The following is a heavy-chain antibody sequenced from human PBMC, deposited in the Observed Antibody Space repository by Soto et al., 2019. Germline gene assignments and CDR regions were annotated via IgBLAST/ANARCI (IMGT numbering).Heavy chain of an antibody. CDR2: ISYDGSNK. J-gene: IGHJ5*02. CDR3: AKDWEGIRTATRESWFDP. CDR1: GFTFSSYG. D-gene: IGHD1-1*01. Sequence: QVQLVESGGGVVQPGRSLRLSCAASGFTFSSYGMHWVRQAPGKGLEWVGVISYDGSNKYYADSVKGRFTISRDNSTNTPKMQINIVRTEDTAVYYGAKDWEGIRTATRESWFDPWGQGTLVTVSS. V-gene: IGHV3-30*18.